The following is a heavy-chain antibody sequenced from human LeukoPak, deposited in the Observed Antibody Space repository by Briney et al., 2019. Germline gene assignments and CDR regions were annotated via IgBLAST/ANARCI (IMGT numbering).Heavy chain of an antibody. CDR3: ARSAGLYPYYYYMDV. Sequence: ASVKVSCKASGYTFSGYYIHWVRQAPGQGLEWMGWINPNSGGANYAQKFQGRVTMTRDTSISTAYMELSRLRSDDTAVYYCARSAGLYPYYYYMDVWGKGTTVTISS. CDR1: GYTFSGYY. CDR2: INPNSGGA. J-gene: IGHJ6*03. D-gene: IGHD2-8*01. V-gene: IGHV1-2*02.